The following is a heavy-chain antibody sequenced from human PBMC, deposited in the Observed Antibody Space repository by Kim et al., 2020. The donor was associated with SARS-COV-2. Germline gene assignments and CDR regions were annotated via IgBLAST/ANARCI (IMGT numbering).Heavy chain of an antibody. CDR2: INAGNGNT. CDR1: GYTFTSYA. V-gene: IGHV1-3*01. D-gene: IGHD3-22*01. J-gene: IGHJ4*02. Sequence: ASVKVSCKASGYTFTSYAMHWVRQAPGQRLEWMGWINAGNGNTKYSQKFQGRVTITRDTSASTAYMELSSLRSEDTAVYYCARDSTYYYDSSGYYYDWGQGPLVTVSS. CDR3: ARDSTYYYDSSGYYYD.